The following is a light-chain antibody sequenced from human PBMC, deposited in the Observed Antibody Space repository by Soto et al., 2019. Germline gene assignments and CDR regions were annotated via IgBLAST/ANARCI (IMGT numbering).Light chain of an antibody. CDR3: CSYAGSSTYV. CDR2: EVS. CDR1: SSDVGGYNY. J-gene: IGLJ1*01. V-gene: IGLV2-23*02. Sequence: QSVLTQPASVSGSPGQSITISCTGTSSDVGGYNYVSWYQQHPGKAPKLMIYEVSNRPSGVSNRFSGSKSGITASLTISGLRAEDEADYYCCSYAGSSTYVFGTGTKVTVL.